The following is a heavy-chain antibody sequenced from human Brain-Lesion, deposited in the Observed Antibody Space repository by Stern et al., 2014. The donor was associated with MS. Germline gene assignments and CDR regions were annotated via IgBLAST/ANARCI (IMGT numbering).Heavy chain of an antibody. CDR2: SDHSGST. J-gene: IGHJ4*02. D-gene: IGHD6-13*01. CDR1: GGSISSSNW. V-gene: IGHV4-4*02. Sequence: VQLVESGPGLVKPSGTLSLTCAVSGGSISSSNWGSWVRQSPGKGLEWIGESDHSGSTIYNPSLKSRVTVSVDKPKTRFSLTLSSVPAADTAVYFCARFPASRPHVFDSWGQGTLVTVSS. CDR3: ARFPASRPHVFDS.